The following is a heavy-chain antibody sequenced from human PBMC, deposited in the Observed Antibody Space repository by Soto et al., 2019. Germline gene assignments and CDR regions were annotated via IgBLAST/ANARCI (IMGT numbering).Heavy chain of an antibody. CDR3: ARDGSTTCQAYCCQYYGMDV. CDR2: VSYEGNNK. D-gene: IGHD2-2*01. CDR1: GFNFNNYN. J-gene: IGHJ6*02. Sequence: QVQLVESGGGVVQPGRSLRLSCAASGFNFNNYNLHWVRQAPGKGLEWVAVVSYEGNNKYYGDSVKGRFTISKDESKTTEYLQMTNLRSEDTAKYYCARDGSTTCQAYCCQYYGMDVWGLGTTVTVSS. V-gene: IGHV3-30*03.